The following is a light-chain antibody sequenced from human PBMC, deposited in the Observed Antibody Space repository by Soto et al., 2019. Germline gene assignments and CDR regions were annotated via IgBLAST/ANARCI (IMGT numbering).Light chain of an antibody. CDR2: GAT. J-gene: IGKJ2*01. CDR1: QPVSRN. V-gene: IGKV3-15*01. Sequence: EIVVTQSPATLSVSPGERVTLSCRASQPVSRNFAWYRQKPGQAPTLVIYGATTRATGIPARFSGSGSGTEVTLTISSLLSEDFAVYYCQQYNNWPYTFGQGTKLEIK. CDR3: QQYNNWPYT.